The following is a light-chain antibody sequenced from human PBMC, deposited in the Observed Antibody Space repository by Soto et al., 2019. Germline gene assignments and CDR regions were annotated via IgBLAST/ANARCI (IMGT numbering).Light chain of an antibody. CDR1: SSNIGSNY. Sequence: QPVLTQPPSASGTPGQRVTISCTGSSSNIGSNYVYWYQQVQGTTPRLLMYRASPRPSGVPDRFSGSKSGTSASLAISGLLSEHDADYYCAAWDDTLNGLVFGGGTKLTVL. CDR2: RAS. J-gene: IGLJ2*01. V-gene: IGLV1-47*01. CDR3: AAWDDTLNGLV.